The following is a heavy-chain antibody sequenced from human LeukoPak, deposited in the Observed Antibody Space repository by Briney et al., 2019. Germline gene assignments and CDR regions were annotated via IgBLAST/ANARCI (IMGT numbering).Heavy chain of an antibody. CDR1: GDSISTYY. D-gene: IGHD1-26*01. J-gene: IGHJ4*02. Sequence: PSETLSLTCTVSGDSISTYYWSWIRQPPGKGLEWIGYIFYGGITNYSPSLKSRVTMSVDTSKNQFSLKLNSVTAADTAVYYCARLRATTGLYYFDYWGQGALVTVSS. CDR2: IFYGGIT. V-gene: IGHV4-59*08. CDR3: ARLRATTGLYYFDY.